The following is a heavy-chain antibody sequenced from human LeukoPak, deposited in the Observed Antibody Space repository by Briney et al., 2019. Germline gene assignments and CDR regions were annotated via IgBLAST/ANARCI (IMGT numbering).Heavy chain of an antibody. CDR3: ARDGYYYDI. D-gene: IGHD3-10*01. CDR1: GFSFSSYS. V-gene: IGHV3-48*01. J-gene: IGHJ3*02. CDR2: ISSSSRI. Sequence: GGSLRLSCAASGFSFSSYSMNWVRQAPGRGLEWVSHISSSSRIHYADFVKGRFTISRDNAKNSLFLQMNSLRAEDTAAYYCARDGYYYDIWGQGTMVTVSS.